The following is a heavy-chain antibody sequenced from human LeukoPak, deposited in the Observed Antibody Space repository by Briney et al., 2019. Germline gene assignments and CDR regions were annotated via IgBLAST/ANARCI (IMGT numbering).Heavy chain of an antibody. CDR1: GYTFTGYY. V-gene: IGHV1-2*02. D-gene: IGHD3-3*01. CDR3: ARDSGFWSGYSRYNWFDP. CDR2: INPNSGGT. J-gene: IGHJ5*02. Sequence: ASVKVSCKASGYTFTGYYMHWVRQAPGQGLEWMGWINPNSGGTNYAQKFQGRVTMTRDTSINTAYMELSRLRSDDTAVYYCARDSGFWSGYSRYNWFDPWGQGTLVTVSS.